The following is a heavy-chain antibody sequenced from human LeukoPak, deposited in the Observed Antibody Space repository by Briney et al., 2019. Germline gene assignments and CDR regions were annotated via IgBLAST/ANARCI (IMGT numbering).Heavy chain of an antibody. V-gene: IGHV1-8*01. Sequence: ASVKVSCKASGYTFTSYDTNWVRQATGQGLEWMGWVNPNSGHTGYAQKFQGRVTMTRNTSISTAYMDLSSLRSEDTAVYYCARGAPGSYCSGGSCPYFDYWGQGTLVSVSS. CDR3: ARGAPGSYCSGGSCPYFDY. D-gene: IGHD2-15*01. J-gene: IGHJ4*02. CDR2: VNPNSGHT. CDR1: GYTFTSYD.